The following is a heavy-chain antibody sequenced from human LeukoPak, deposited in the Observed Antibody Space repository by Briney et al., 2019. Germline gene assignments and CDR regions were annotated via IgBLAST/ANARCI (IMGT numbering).Heavy chain of an antibody. J-gene: IGHJ4*02. V-gene: IGHV1-2*02. CDR2: INPNSGGT. Sequence: GASVKVSCKASGYTFTGYYMHWVRQAPGQGLEWMGWINPNSGGTNYAQKLQGRVTMTTDTSTSTAYMELRSLRADDTAVYYCARDPDYYDSSGYYSPFDYWGQGTLVTVSS. CDR3: ARDPDYYDSSGYYSPFDY. D-gene: IGHD3-22*01. CDR1: GYTFTGYY.